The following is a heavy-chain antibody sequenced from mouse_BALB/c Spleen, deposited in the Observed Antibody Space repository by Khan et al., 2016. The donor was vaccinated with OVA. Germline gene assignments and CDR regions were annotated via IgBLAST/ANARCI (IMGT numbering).Heavy chain of an antibody. CDR1: GYSITSDYA. V-gene: IGHV3-2*02. J-gene: IGHJ2*01. Sequence: EVQLQESGPGLVKPSQSLSLTCTVTGYSITSDYAWNWIRQFPGNKLEWMGYIRYSGNTNYNPSLRSRISITRATSKNPFFLQLNSVTTEDTATYYCARVYGGDFDYWGQGTTLTVSS. D-gene: IGHD1-1*01. CDR3: ARVYGGDFDY. CDR2: IRYSGNT.